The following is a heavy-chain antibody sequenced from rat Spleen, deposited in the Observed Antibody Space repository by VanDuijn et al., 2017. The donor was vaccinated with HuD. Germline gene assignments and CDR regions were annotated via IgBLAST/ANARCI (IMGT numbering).Heavy chain of an antibody. V-gene: IGHV2-1*01. CDR1: GFSLTSNS. J-gene: IGHJ2*01. Sequence: QVQLKESGPGLVQPSQTLSLTCTVSGFSLTSNSVHWVRQSPGKGLEWMGGIWGDGRTDYNSVLKSRLSISRDTSKSQVFLKMNSLQTEDTAMYFCARASFDYWGQGVMVTVSS. CDR2: IWGDGRT. CDR3: ARASFDY.